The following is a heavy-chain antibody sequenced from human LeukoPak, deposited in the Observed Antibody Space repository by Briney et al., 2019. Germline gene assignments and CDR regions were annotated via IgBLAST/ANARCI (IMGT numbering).Heavy chain of an antibody. J-gene: IGHJ4*02. D-gene: IGHD3-10*01. CDR1: GFTFSSYA. CDR2: ISGSGGST. V-gene: IGHV3-23*01. Sequence: GGSLRLTCAASGFTFSSYAMSWVRQAPGKGLEWVSAISGSGGSTYYADSVKGRFTISRDNSKNTLYLQMNSLRAEDTAVYYCAKDPFGELSFPFDYWGQGTLVTVSS. CDR3: AKDPFGELSFPFDY.